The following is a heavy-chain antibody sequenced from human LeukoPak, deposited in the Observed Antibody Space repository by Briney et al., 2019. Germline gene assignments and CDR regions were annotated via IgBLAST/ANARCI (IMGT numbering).Heavy chain of an antibody. J-gene: IGHJ6*02. D-gene: IGHD1-26*01. CDR1: GYTFTSYY. CDR2: INPSGGST. V-gene: IGHV1-46*01. CDR3: ARPGPPHQTDLRLGSYYYYGMDV. Sequence: ASVKVSCKASGYTFTSYYMHWVRQAPGQGLEWMGIINPSGGSTSYAQKFQGRVTMTRDTSTSTVYMELSSLRSEDTAVYYCARPGPPHQTDLRLGSYYYYGMDVWGQGTTVTVSS.